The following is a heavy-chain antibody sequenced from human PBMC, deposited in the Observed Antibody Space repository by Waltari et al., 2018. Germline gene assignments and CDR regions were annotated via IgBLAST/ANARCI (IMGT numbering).Heavy chain of an antibody. CDR3: AKEEGRYSSSSGAFDI. J-gene: IGHJ3*02. CDR1: GFTFSSYA. D-gene: IGHD6-13*01. Sequence: EVQLLESGGGLVQPGGSLRLSCAASGFTFSSYAMSWVRQAPGKGLEWVSAIRGSGGSTYYADSVKGRFTISRDKSKNTLYLQMNSLRAEDTAVYYCAKEEGRYSSSSGAFDIWGQGTMVTVSS. CDR2: IRGSGGST. V-gene: IGHV3-23*01.